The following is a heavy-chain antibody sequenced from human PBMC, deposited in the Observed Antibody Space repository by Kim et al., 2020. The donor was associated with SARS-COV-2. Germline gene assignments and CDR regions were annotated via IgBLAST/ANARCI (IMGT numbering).Heavy chain of an antibody. V-gene: IGHV4-34*01. Sequence: SETLSLTCAVYGGSFSGYYWSWIRQPPGKGLEWIGEINHSGSTNYNPSLKSRVTISVDTSKNQFSLKLSSVTAADTAVYYCARGQDVVVPAAISPAFDIWGQGTMVTVSS. CDR1: GGSFSGYY. J-gene: IGHJ3*02. CDR3: ARGQDVVVPAAISPAFDI. D-gene: IGHD2-2*02. CDR2: INHSGST.